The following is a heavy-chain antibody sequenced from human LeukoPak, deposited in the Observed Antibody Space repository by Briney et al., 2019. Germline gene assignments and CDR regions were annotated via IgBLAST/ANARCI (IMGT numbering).Heavy chain of an antibody. CDR2: IKYDGSEK. CDR1: GFTFSDYY. CDR3: AKDCSGGSCYDY. Sequence: GGSLRLSCAASGFTFSDYYMDWVRQAPGKGLEWVANIKYDGSEKYYVDSVRGRFTISRDNAKNSLYLQMNSLTPEDTAVYFCAKDCSGGSCYDYWGQGTLVTVSS. D-gene: IGHD2-15*01. J-gene: IGHJ4*02. V-gene: IGHV3-7*04.